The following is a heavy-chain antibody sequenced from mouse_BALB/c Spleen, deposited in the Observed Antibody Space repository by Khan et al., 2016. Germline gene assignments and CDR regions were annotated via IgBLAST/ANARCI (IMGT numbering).Heavy chain of an antibody. CDR3: ARTARIKY. Sequence: EVQLQASGPGLVKPSQSLSLTCTVTGYSITSGYGWNWTRQFPGNKLEWMGYISYSGSTNYNPSLKSRFSITRDTSKNQFFLQLNSVTTDKTAKYYCARTARIKYWGQGTTLTVSS. V-gene: IGHV3-2*02. J-gene: IGHJ2*01. CDR1: GYSITSGYG. CDR2: ISYSGST. D-gene: IGHD1-2*01.